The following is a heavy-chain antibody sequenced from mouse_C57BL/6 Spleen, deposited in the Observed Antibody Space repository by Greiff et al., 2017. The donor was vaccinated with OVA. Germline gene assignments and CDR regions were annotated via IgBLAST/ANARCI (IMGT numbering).Heavy chain of an antibody. V-gene: IGHV1-69*01. J-gene: IGHJ3*01. Sequence: QVQLKQSGAELVMPGASVKLSCKASGYTFTSYWMHWVKQSPGQGLEWIGEIDPSDSYTNYNQKFKGKSTLTVDKSSSTAYMQLSSLTSEDSAVYDCARYAGAYWGQGTLVTVSA. D-gene: IGHD4-1*01. CDR2: IDPSDSYT. CDR3: ARYAGAY. CDR1: GYTFTSYW.